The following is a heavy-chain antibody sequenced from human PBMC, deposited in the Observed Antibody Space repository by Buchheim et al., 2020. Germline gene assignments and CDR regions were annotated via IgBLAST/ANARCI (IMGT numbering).Heavy chain of an antibody. J-gene: IGHJ4*02. V-gene: IGHV4-59*08. CDR2: IYYSGST. CDR3: ARRYYDYVWGSYHFDY. CDR1: GGSISSYY. Sequence: QVQLQESGPGLVKPSETLSLTCTVSGGSISSYYWSWIRQPPGKGLEWIGYIYYSGSTNYNPSLKSRVTISVDTSKNQFSLKLSSVTAADTAVYYCARRYYDYVWGSYHFDYWGQGTL. D-gene: IGHD3-16*02.